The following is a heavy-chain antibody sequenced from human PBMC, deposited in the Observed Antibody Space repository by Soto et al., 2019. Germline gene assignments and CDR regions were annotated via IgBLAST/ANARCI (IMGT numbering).Heavy chain of an antibody. V-gene: IGHV1-69*01. CDR2: IIPIFGST. J-gene: IGHJ6*02. CDR1: GGTFSSYA. Sequence: QVQLVQSGAEVRKPGSSVKVSCKASGGTFSSYAITWVRQAPGQGLEWMGGIIPIFGSTNYAQKFQGRVTITADESTSTAYMELSSLRSEDTAVYYCAREGTTAPQDGFYYYGMDVWAKGPRSPSP. D-gene: IGHD5-18*01. CDR3: AREGTTAPQDGFYYYGMDV.